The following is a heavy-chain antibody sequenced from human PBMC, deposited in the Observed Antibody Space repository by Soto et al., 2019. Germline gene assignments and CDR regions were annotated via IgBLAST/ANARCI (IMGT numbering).Heavy chain of an antibody. V-gene: IGHV1-2*02. CDR2: INPNSGCT. CDR3: ARERFGELLVYYYYGMDV. D-gene: IGHD3-10*01. Sequence: ASVKVSCKASGYTFTGYYMHWVRQAPGQGLEWMGWINPNSGCTNYAQKFQGRVTMTRDTSISTAYMELSRLRSDDTAVYYCARERFGELLVYYYYGMDVWGQGTTVTVSS. CDR1: GYTFTGYY. J-gene: IGHJ6*02.